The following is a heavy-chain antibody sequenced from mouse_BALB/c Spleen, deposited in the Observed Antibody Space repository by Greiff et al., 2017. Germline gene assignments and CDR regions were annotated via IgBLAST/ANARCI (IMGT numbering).Heavy chain of an antibody. V-gene: IGHV5-17*02. CDR1: GFTFSSFG. J-gene: IGHJ2*01. D-gene: IGHD1-1*01. CDR3: ARRYGSSPYYFDY. Sequence: DVMLVESGGGLVQPGGSRKLSCAASGFTFSSFGMHWVRQAPEKGLEWVAYISSGSSTIYYADTVKGRFTISRDNPKNTLFLQMTSLRSEDTAMYYCARRYGSSPYYFDYWGQGTTLTVSS. CDR2: ISSGSSTI.